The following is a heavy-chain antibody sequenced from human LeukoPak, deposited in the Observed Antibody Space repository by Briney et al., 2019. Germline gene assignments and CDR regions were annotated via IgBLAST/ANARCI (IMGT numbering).Heavy chain of an antibody. CDR3: ARGNWFDP. CDR2: IYYSGST. CDR1: GGSISSGDYY. V-gene: IGHV4-30-4*01. Sequence: TSETLSLTCTVSGGSISSGDYYWSWIRQPPGKGLEWIGYIYYSGSTYYNPSLKSRVTISVDTSKNQFSLRLSSVTAADTAVHYCARGNWFDPWGQGTLVTVSS. J-gene: IGHJ5*02.